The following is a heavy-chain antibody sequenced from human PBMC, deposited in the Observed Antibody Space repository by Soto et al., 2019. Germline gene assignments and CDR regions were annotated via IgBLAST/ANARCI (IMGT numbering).Heavy chain of an antibody. D-gene: IGHD3-22*01. V-gene: IGHV1-69*02. Sequence: QVQLVQSGAEVKKPGSSVKVSCKASGGTFSSYIISWVRQAPGQGLEWMGRIIPILGIANYAQKFQGRVTLTADKSTSTAYMELSSLRSEDTAVYYCANKAYDSSEYYYYGMDVWGQGTTVTVSS. J-gene: IGHJ6*02. CDR2: IIPILGIA. CDR3: ANKAYDSSEYYYYGMDV. CDR1: GGTFSSYI.